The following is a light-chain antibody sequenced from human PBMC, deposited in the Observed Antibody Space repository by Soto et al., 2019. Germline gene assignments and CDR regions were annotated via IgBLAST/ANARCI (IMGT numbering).Light chain of an antibody. CDR2: GAS. CDR3: QQYDSSPLI. Sequence: EIVLTQSPGTLSLSPGERATLSCRASQSVSSSYLAWYQQKPGQAPRLLIYGASSRATGIPDRFSGSGSGTDFTLTIRRLEPEDFAVYYCQQYDSSPLIFGGGTKVEIK. J-gene: IGKJ4*01. CDR1: QSVSSSY. V-gene: IGKV3-20*01.